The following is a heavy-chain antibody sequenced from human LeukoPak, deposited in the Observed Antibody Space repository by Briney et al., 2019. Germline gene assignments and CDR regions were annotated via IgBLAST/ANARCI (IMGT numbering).Heavy chain of an antibody. D-gene: IGHD6-6*01. Sequence: PGGSLRLSCAASGFTFSSYAMSWVRQAPGKGLEWVSAISGSGSSTYYADSVKGRFTISRDNSKNTLYLQMNSLRAEDTAVYYCAKPRGQLVRTGYYFDYWGQGTLVTVSS. J-gene: IGHJ4*02. V-gene: IGHV3-23*01. CDR1: GFTFSSYA. CDR3: AKPRGQLVRTGYYFDY. CDR2: ISGSGSST.